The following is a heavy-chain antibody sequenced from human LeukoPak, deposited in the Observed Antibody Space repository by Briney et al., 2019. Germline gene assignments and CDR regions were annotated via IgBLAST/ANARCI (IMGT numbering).Heavy chain of an antibody. D-gene: IGHD3-22*01. CDR3: ARGPYSYDSSGAFDI. CDR2: ITSSGST. V-gene: IGHV4-61*02. Sequence: SETLSLTCTVSGDSISSGDYYCSWIRQHAGQELEWIGRITSSGSTNYNLSLKRRVTISVDTSKNQFFLTLSSVTAADTAVYFCARGPYSYDSSGAFDIWGQGTMVTVSS. CDR1: GDSISSGDYY. J-gene: IGHJ3*02.